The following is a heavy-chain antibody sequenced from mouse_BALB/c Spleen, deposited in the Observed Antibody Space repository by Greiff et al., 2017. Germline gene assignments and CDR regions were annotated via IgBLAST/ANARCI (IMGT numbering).Heavy chain of an antibody. J-gene: IGHJ4*01. CDR1: GFTFSSFG. Sequence: EVKLVESGGGLVQPGGSRKLSCAASGFTFSSFGMHWVRQAPEKGLEWVAYISSGSSTIYYADTVKGRFTISRDNPKNTLFLQMTSLRSEDTDMYYCARLTYYGNYYAMDYWGQGTSVNVSS. CDR3: ARLTYYGNYYAMDY. V-gene: IGHV5-17*02. D-gene: IGHD2-10*01. CDR2: ISSGSSTI.